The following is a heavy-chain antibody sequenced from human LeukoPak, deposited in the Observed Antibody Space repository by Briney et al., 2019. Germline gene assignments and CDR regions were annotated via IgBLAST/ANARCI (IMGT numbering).Heavy chain of an antibody. CDR1: GGSISSYY. CDR2: IYYSRST. CDR3: AREDTAMVNGLDY. D-gene: IGHD5-18*01. Sequence: SETLSLSCTVSGGSISSYYWRWIRQPPGKGLEWIGYIYYSRSTNYNPSLKSRVTISVDTSKNQFSLKLSSVTAADTAVYYCAREDTAMVNGLDYWGQGTLVTVSS. J-gene: IGHJ4*02. V-gene: IGHV4-59*01.